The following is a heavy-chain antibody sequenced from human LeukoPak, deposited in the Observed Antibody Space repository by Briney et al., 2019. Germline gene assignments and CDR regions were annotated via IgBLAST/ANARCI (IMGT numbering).Heavy chain of an antibody. J-gene: IGHJ3*02. CDR1: RCTFTSYY. D-gene: IGHD6-19*01. Sequence: ASVKVSCKASRCTFTSYYMHWVRQAPGQGLEWMGIINPSGGSTNYAQKFQGRVTITADKSTSTAYMELSSLRSEDTAVYYCARYVAVAGIDAFDIWGRGTMVTVSS. CDR2: INPSGGST. CDR3: ARYVAVAGIDAFDI. V-gene: IGHV1-46*01.